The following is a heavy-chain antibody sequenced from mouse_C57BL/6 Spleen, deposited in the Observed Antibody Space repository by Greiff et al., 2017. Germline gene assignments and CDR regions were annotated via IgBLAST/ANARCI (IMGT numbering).Heavy chain of an antibody. CDR1: GFSLTSYG. V-gene: IGHV2-4*01. J-gene: IGHJ4*01. CDR3: AKGDYYGSSNYYAMDY. Sequence: QVQLQQSGPGLVQPSQSLSITCTVSGFSLTSYGVHWVRQPPGKGLEWLGVIWSGGSTDYNAAFISRLSISKDNSKSHVFFKMNSLQADDTAIYYCAKGDYYGSSNYYAMDYWGQGTSVTVSS. D-gene: IGHD1-1*01. CDR2: IWSGGST.